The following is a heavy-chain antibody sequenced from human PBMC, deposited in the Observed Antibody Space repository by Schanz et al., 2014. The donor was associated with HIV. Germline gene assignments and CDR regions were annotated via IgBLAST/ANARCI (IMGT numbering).Heavy chain of an antibody. CDR1: GFTFSSYG. CDR2: VWYDGSNK. D-gene: IGHD6-13*01. J-gene: IGHJ4*02. CDR3: AKDFYFRPGRAAAVSFFDY. V-gene: IGHV3-33*03. Sequence: QVQLVESGGGVVQPGRSLRLSCAASGFTFSSYGMHWVRQAPGKGLEWVALVWYDGSNKYYVDSVKGRFTISRDNAKNSLYLQMNSLRAEDTALYYCAKDFYFRPGRAAAVSFFDYWGQGTLVTVSS.